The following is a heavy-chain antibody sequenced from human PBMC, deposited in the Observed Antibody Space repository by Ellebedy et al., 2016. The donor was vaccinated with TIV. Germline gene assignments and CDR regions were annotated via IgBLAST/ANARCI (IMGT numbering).Heavy chain of an antibody. D-gene: IGHD3-9*01. V-gene: IGHV4-4*02. Sequence: MPSETLSLTCAVSGGSISSSNWWSWVRQPPGKGLEWIGEIYHSGSTNYNPSLKSRVTISVDKSKNQFSLKLSSVTAADTAVYYCARHATRYFDWLNYFDYWGQGTLVTVSS. CDR1: GGSISSSNW. CDR3: ARHATRYFDWLNYFDY. J-gene: IGHJ4*02. CDR2: IYHSGST.